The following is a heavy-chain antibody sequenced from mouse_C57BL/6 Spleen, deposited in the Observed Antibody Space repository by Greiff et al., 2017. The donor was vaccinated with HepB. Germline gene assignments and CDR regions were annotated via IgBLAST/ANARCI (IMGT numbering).Heavy chain of an antibody. V-gene: IGHV2-2*01. CDR3: AREYYSNRRAMDY. CDR1: GFSLTSYG. CDR2: IWSGGST. D-gene: IGHD2-5*01. J-gene: IGHJ4*01. Sequence: VQLQQSGPGLVQPSQSLSITCTVSGFSLTSYGVHWVRQSPGKGLEWLGVIWSGGSTDYNAAFISRLSISKDNSKSQVFFKMNSLQADDTAIYYCAREYYSNRRAMDYWGQGTSVTGSS.